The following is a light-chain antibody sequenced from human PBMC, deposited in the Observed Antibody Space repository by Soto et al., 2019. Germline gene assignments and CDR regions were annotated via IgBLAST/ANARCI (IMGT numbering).Light chain of an antibody. V-gene: IGLV2-23*01. J-gene: IGLJ1*01. Sequence: QSALTQPASVSGSPGQSITISCTGTSSDVGNYNLVSWYQQHPGKAPKRIIYENTRRPSGVSNRFSGSKSGNTASLTISGLQAEDEADYYCCSYAGSNTFVFGTGTKLTVL. CDR3: CSYAGSNTFV. CDR2: ENT. CDR1: SSDVGNYNL.